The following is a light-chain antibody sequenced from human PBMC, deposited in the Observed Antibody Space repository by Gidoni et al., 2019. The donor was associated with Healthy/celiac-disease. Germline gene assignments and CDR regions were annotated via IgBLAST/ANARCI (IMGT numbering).Light chain of an antibody. CDR2: DVS. J-gene: IGLJ2*01. CDR1: SSDVGGYNY. V-gene: IGLV2-11*01. Sequence: QSALTQPRSVSGSPGQSVTISCTGTSSDVGGYNYVSWYQQHPGKAPKLMIYDVSKRPSGVPDRFSGSKSGNTASLTISGLQAEDEADYYCCSYAGNLDVVFGGGTKLTVL. CDR3: CSYAGNLDVV.